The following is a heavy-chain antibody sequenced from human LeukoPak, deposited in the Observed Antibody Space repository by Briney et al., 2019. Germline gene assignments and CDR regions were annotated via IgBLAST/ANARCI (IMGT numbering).Heavy chain of an antibody. V-gene: IGHV3-23*01. J-gene: IGHJ6*02. D-gene: IGHD5/OR15-5a*01. CDR2: ISGSGAGT. CDR3: ARRRAATTIYHYSMDF. Sequence: PGGSLRLSCAASGFTFSSYAMSWVRQAPGKGLEWVSAISGSGAGTYYADSVKGRFTISRDNSKNTLYLQMDSLRAEDTAVYFCARRRAATTIYHYSMDFWGHGTTVIVSS. CDR1: GFTFSSYA.